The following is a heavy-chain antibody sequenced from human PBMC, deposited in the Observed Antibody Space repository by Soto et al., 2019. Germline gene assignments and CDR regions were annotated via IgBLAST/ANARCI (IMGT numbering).Heavy chain of an antibody. Sequence: LRLSCAASGFTFTNAWMSWVRQAPGKGLEWVGRIKSKTDGGTMDYAAPVKGRFTISRDDSKNTLYLQMNSLKTEDTAVYYCTTEADGYYDILTGYYKMGYFDYWGQGTLVTVSS. CDR2: IKSKTDGGTM. J-gene: IGHJ4*02. D-gene: IGHD3-9*01. CDR3: TTEADGYYDILTGYYKMGYFDY. CDR1: GFTFTNAW. V-gene: IGHV3-15*01.